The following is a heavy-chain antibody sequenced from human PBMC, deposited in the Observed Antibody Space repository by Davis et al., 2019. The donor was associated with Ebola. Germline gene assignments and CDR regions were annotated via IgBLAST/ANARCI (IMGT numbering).Heavy chain of an antibody. V-gene: IGHV3-21*05. CDR3: ARVISVAAAGTADY. D-gene: IGHD6-13*01. Sequence: GESLKISCAASGFTFSSYSMNWVRQAPGKGLEWISYITSSGTYTNYADSVKGRFTMSRDNSKKSLFLQMNSLRVEDTAVYYCARVISVAAAGTADYWGQGTVVTVSS. CDR2: ITSSGTYT. CDR1: GFTFSSYS. J-gene: IGHJ4*02.